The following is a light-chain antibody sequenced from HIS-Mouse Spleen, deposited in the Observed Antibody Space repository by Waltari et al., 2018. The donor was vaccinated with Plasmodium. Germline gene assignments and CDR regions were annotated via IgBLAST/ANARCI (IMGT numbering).Light chain of an antibody. Sequence: SALTQPASVSGSPVQSITISCTGTSSDVGSYNLVSWYQQHPGKAPKLMIYEGSKRPSGVSNRFSGSKSGNTASLTISGLQAEDEADYYCCSYAGSSTFVFGGGTKLTVL. V-gene: IGLV2-23*03. CDR2: EGS. CDR1: SSDVGSYNL. J-gene: IGLJ3*02. CDR3: CSYAGSSTFV.